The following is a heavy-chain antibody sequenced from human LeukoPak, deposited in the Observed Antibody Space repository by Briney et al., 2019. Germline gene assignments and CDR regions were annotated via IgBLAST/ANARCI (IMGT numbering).Heavy chain of an antibody. J-gene: IGHJ4*02. V-gene: IGHV3-33*06. CDR2: IYYDGSNK. Sequence: PGRSLRLSCAASGFTFTSYGMHWVRQAPGKGLEWLGIIYYDGSNKYYADSVKGRFTISRDNSKNTLHLQMNSLRAEDTAVYYCAKFARLLEGWDQGTLVIVSS. CDR1: GFTFTSYG. CDR3: AKFARLLEG. D-gene: IGHD3-22*01.